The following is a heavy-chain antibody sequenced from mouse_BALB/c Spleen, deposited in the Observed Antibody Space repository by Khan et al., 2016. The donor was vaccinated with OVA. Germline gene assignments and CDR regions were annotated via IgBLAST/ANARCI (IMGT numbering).Heavy chain of an antibody. V-gene: IGHV5-4*02. CDR3: ARGFYGGPFTY. CDR1: GFTFSDYY. J-gene: IGHJ3*01. Sequence: EVELVESGGGLVKPGGSLKLSCAASGFTFSDYYMYWVRQTPEKRLEWVATISDCGSYTYYPASVQGRFTISRDDVKNNLYLQMSSLKSEDTAMYYYARGFYGGPFTYWGQGTLATVSA. D-gene: IGHD1-1*02. CDR2: ISDCGSYT.